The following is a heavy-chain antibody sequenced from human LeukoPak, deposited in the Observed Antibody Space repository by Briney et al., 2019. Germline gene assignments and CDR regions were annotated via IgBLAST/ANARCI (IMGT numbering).Heavy chain of an antibody. Sequence: PGGSLRLSCAASGFTLSSYDMHWVRQAPGKGLEWVSAIGTAGDTYYPGSVKGRFTISRENAKNSLYLQMNSLRAGDTAVYYCARGKMAMGRVFYGMDVWGQGTTVTVSS. CDR2: IGTAGDT. CDR1: GFTLSSYD. J-gene: IGHJ6*02. V-gene: IGHV3-13*01. CDR3: ARGKMAMGRVFYGMDV. D-gene: IGHD6-6*01.